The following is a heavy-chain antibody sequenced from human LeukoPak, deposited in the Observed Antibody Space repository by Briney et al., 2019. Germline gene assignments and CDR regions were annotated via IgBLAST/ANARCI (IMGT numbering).Heavy chain of an antibody. V-gene: IGHV3-23*01. CDR3: ANVYQSGWSYFDY. CDR1: GFALSAYA. CDR2: FKKRGYDT. J-gene: IGHJ4*02. D-gene: IGHD6-19*01. Sequence: PGGSLRLSCVVSGFALSAYAMSRLRQAPGKGLEWVSGFKKRGYDTDYADSVKGRFTISRDNSQNTVDLQMTSLRSEDTAMYFCANVYQSGWSYFDYWGQGALVTVSS.